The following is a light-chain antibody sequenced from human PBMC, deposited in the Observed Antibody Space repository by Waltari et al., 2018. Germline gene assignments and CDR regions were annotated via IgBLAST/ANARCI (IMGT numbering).Light chain of an antibody. Sequence: DIVMTQSPGSLAVSLGERATINCRSSRSIFYSSRYKDYLAWYQQRPGQPPRLIISWATTRESGVTDRFIGSGSETDFTLTITSLQAEDVAVYYCQQYLRTPPTFGQGTKVEI. CDR3: QQYLRTPPT. V-gene: IGKV4-1*01. CDR2: WAT. J-gene: IGKJ1*01. CDR1: RSIFYSSRYKDY.